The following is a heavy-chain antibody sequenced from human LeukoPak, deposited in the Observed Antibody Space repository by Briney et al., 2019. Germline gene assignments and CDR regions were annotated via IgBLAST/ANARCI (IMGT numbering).Heavy chain of an antibody. Sequence: GGSLRLSCAASGFTFSSYWMHWVRQAPGKGLVWVSRINSDGSSTSYADSVKGRFTISRGNAKNTLYLQMNSLRAEDTAVYYCARAGISSSWVYYYYYYMDVWGKGTTVTVSS. V-gene: IGHV3-74*01. D-gene: IGHD6-13*01. CDR2: INSDGSST. CDR1: GFTFSSYW. CDR3: ARAGISSSWVYYYYYYMDV. J-gene: IGHJ6*03.